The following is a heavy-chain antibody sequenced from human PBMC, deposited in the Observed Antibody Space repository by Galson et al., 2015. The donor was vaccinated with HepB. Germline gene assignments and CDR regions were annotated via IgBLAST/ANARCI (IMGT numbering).Heavy chain of an antibody. CDR1: GFTFSSYA. V-gene: IGHV3-23*01. Sequence: SLRLSCAASGFTFSSYAMSWVRQAPGKGLEWVSAISGSGGSTYYADSVKGRFTISRGNSKNTLYLQMNSLRAEDTAVYYCAKDSGLPWFGELLVTPPHYYYYYYGMDVWGQGTTVTVSS. D-gene: IGHD3-10*01. J-gene: IGHJ6*02. CDR3: AKDSGLPWFGELLVTPPHYYYYYYGMDV. CDR2: ISGSGGST.